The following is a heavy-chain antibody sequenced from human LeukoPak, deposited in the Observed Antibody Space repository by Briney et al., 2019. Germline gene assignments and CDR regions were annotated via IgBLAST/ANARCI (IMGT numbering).Heavy chain of an antibody. CDR1: GFTFSNYW. CDR2: IKEDGSEK. Sequence: GGSLRLSCAASGFTFSNYWMSWVRQAPGKGLEWVANIKEDGSEKYYVDSVKGRFTISRDNAKNSLYLQMNSLRAEDTAVYYCARTIRGYWGQGTLVTVSS. J-gene: IGHJ4*02. CDR3: ARTIRGY. V-gene: IGHV3-7*02. D-gene: IGHD3-10*01.